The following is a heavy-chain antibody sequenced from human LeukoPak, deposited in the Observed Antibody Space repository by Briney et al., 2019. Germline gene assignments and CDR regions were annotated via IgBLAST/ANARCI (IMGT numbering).Heavy chain of an antibody. D-gene: IGHD1-1*01. V-gene: IGHV3-30*18. J-gene: IGHJ4*02. Sequence: GGSLRLSCAASGFTFSSYGMHWVRQAPGKGLEWVAVISYDGSNKYYADSVKGRFTISRDNSKNTLYLQMNSLRAEDTAVYYCAKNGKDVSPPSYWGQGTLVTVSS. CDR3: AKNGKDVSPPSY. CDR1: GFTFSSYG. CDR2: ISYDGSNK.